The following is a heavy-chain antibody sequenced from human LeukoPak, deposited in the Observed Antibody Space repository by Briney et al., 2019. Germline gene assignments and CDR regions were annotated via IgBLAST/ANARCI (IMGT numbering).Heavy chain of an antibody. Sequence: PSETLSLTCTVSGGSIRGYYWSWVRQPPGKGLEWIAYIYYSGSTNYSPSLKSRVTISLDTSKNQFSLKLSSVTAADTAVYYCAVGATHYYMDVWGKGTTVTVSS. D-gene: IGHD3-16*01. CDR1: GGSIRGYY. CDR2: IYYSGST. V-gene: IGHV4-59*08. J-gene: IGHJ6*03. CDR3: AVGATHYYMDV.